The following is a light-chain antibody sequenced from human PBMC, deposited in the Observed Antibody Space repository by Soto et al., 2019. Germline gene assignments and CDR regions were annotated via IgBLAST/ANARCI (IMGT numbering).Light chain of an antibody. CDR1: QNIDMY. V-gene: IGKV1-5*03. CDR3: QQYITAPWT. J-gene: IGKJ1*01. Sequence: DIQMTQSPSTLSASAGDRVTITCRASQNIDMYLAWYQQKPGQAPSLLIYRASSLQTGVPSRFSGSGSGTEFTLTISSLQPDDVATYDCQQYITAPWTFGQGTKVDIK. CDR2: RAS.